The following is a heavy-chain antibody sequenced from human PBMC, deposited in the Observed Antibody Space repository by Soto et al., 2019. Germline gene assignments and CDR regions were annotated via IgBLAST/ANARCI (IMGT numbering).Heavy chain of an antibody. V-gene: IGHV3-7*02. Sequence: GGSLRLSCAASGFTFSGYWMSWVRQAPGKGLEWVANIAQDGSVQYYLDSVKGRFTISRDNAKNSLHLQMNSLRAEDTAVYYCASQGSPGYWGQGTLVTVSS. CDR3: ASQGSPGY. CDR1: GFTFSGYW. J-gene: IGHJ4*02. D-gene: IGHD2-15*01. CDR2: IAQDGSVQ.